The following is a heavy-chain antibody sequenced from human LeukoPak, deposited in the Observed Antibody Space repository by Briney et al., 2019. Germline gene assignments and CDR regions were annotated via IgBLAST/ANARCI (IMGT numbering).Heavy chain of an antibody. CDR2: ISSSSSYI. Sequence: GGSLRLSCAASGFTFSSHSMNWVRQAPGKGLEWVSSISSSSSYIYYADSVKGRFTISGDNAKNSLYLQMNSLRAEDTAVYYCAGGGVPAASRYWGQGTLVTVSS. J-gene: IGHJ4*02. CDR1: GFTFSSHS. D-gene: IGHD2-2*01. V-gene: IGHV3-21*01. CDR3: AGGGVPAASRY.